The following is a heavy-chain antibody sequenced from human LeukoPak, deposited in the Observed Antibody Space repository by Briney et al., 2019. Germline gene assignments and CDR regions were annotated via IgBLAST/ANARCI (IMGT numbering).Heavy chain of an antibody. CDR3: ARVPPSAHQVFSSDY. D-gene: IGHD1-14*01. CDR1: GYTFTNYG. J-gene: IGHJ4*02. Sequence: ASVKVSCKASGYTFTNYGISWVRQAPGQGLEWMSWISANNGEIRYAQNFQARVTMTTDTSTTTACMELRSLRSDDTAVYYCARVPPSAHQVFSSDYWDQGTQVTVSS. V-gene: IGHV1-18*04. CDR2: ISANNGEI.